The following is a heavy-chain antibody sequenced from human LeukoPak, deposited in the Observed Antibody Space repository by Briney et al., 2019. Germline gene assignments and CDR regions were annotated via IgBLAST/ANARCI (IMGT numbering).Heavy chain of an antibody. J-gene: IGHJ3*01. CDR2: ISYTGRT. CDR3: VRDLSGTYYNFDL. Sequence: PSETLSLTCNVFGGSIGSSFWNWIRLSPGKGLEWIGYISYTGRTNYSPSLKSRVIISIDTSKNQLSLNLTSVTAADTALYYCVRDLSGTYYNFDLWGQGTMVSVSA. V-gene: IGHV4-59*13. CDR1: GGSIGSSF. D-gene: IGHD1-26*01.